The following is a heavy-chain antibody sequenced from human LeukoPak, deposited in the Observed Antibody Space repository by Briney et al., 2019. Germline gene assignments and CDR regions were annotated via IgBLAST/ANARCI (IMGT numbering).Heavy chain of an antibody. J-gene: IGHJ1*01. CDR2: INNDGTAT. CDR3: APVSEY. CDR1: GFTFNYFW. Sequence: GGSLRLSCAASGFTFNYFWMHWVREVPGKGLVWVSGINNDGTATYYADSVKGRFTISRDNARNTVYLQMNGLRAEDTTVYYCAPVSEYWGRGTLVTVSS. V-gene: IGHV3-74*01.